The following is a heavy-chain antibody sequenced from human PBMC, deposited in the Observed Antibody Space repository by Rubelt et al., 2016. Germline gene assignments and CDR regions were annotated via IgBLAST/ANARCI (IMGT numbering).Heavy chain of an antibody. CDR2: IYSSGSDI. D-gene: IGHD4/OR15-4a*01. CDR1: GYTFTTYW. CDR3: ATNGY. J-gene: IGHJ4*02. Sequence: EVQLVQSGAEVKKPGESLKISCKASGYTFTTYWIGWVRQMPGRGLELMGIIYSSGSDIRYSPSFQGQVTISAEKSLSTAYLQWSSLKASDTAIYYCATNGYWGQGTLVTVSS. V-gene: IGHV5-51*01.